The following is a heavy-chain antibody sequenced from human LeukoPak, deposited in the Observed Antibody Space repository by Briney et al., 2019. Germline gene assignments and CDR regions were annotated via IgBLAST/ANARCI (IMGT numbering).Heavy chain of an antibody. Sequence: GGSLRLSCAASGFTFSSYSMNWVRQAPGKGLEWVSSISSSSSYIYYADSVKGRFTISRDNAKNSLYLQMNSLRAEDTAVYYCARDRSTARYYGSGSLDYWGQGTLVTVSS. J-gene: IGHJ4*02. V-gene: IGHV3-21*01. D-gene: IGHD3-10*01. CDR1: GFTFSSYS. CDR2: ISSSSSYI. CDR3: ARDRSTARYYGSGSLDY.